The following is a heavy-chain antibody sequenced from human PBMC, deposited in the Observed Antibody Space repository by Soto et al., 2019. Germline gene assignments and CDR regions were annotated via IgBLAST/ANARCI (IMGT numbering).Heavy chain of an antibody. CDR2: INPNSGGT. Sequence: ASVKVSCKASGYTFTGYYMHWVRQAPGQGLEWMGWINPNSGGTNYAQKFQGWVTMTRDMSISTAYMELSRLRSDDTAVYYCARANSGYDYDDYYYGMDVWGQGTTVTVSS. J-gene: IGHJ6*02. CDR3: ARANSGYDYDDYYYGMDV. V-gene: IGHV1-2*04. CDR1: GYTFTGYY. D-gene: IGHD5-12*01.